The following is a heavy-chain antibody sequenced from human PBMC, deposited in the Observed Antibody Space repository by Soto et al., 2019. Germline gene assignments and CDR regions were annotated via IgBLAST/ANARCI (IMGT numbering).Heavy chain of an antibody. CDR3: ARAESGSYSN. CDR1: GFTLSNYW. CDR2: IKSDGTIT. J-gene: IGHJ4*02. D-gene: IGHD3-10*01. V-gene: IGHV3-74*01. Sequence: EVQLVESGGGLVQPGGSLRLSCAASGFTLSNYWMHWFRQAPGKGLVWVSRIKSDGTITSHADSVKGRFTISRDNAKNTLYLQMNSLRAEDTAGYYCARAESGSYSNWGQGTLVIVSS.